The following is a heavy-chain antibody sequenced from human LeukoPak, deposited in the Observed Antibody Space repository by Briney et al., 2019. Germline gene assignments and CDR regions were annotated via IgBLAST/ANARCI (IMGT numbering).Heavy chain of an antibody. Sequence: ASVKVSCKASGYTFTGYYMHWVRQAPGQGLEWMGRINPNSGGTKYAQKFQGRVTMTRDTSISTAYMELSRLRSDDTAVYYCARDTSSSWSYYYYYYMDVWGKGTTVTVSS. J-gene: IGHJ6*03. D-gene: IGHD6-13*01. CDR1: GYTFTGYY. V-gene: IGHV1-2*06. CDR2: INPNSGGT. CDR3: ARDTSSSWSYYYYYYMDV.